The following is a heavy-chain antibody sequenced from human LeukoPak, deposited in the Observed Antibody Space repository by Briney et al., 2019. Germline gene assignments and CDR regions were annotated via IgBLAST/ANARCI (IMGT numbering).Heavy chain of an antibody. Sequence: SETLSLTCTVSGGSISSYYWSWIRQPPGKGLEWIGCSYHRGSTSYNPSLKSRVAISVDTSKNQFSLKLTSVTAADTAVYYCARHGADGTYYDFWSGYSTAYYYYGMDVWGQGTTVTVSS. CDR3: ARHGADGTYYDFWSGYSTAYYYYGMDV. D-gene: IGHD3-3*01. CDR1: GGSISSYY. V-gene: IGHV4-59*01. CDR2: SYHRGST. J-gene: IGHJ6*02.